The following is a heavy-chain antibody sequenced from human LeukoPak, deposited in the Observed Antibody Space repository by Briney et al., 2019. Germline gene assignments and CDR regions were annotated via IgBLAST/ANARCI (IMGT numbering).Heavy chain of an antibody. CDR3: AKDHSYYDSSGLDF. V-gene: IGHV3-30*02. CDR1: GFTLSNYA. J-gene: IGHJ4*02. D-gene: IGHD3-22*01. CDR2: IRYDGSNK. Sequence: GGSLRLSCAVSGFTLSNYAMSWVRQAPGKGLEWVAFIRYDGSNKYYADSVKGRFTISRDNSKNTLYLQMNSLRAEDTAVYYCAKDHSYYDSSGLDFWGQGTLVTVSS.